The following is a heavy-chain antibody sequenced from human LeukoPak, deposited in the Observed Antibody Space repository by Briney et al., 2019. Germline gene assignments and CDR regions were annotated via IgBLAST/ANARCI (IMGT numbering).Heavy chain of an antibody. J-gene: IGHJ4*02. V-gene: IGHV6-1*01. D-gene: IGHD6-13*01. CDR2: TYYRSRWHS. CDR1: GDSVSNNRAA. Sequence: SQTLSLTCAISGDSVSNNRAAWSWIRQSPSRGLEWLGRTYYRSRWHSDYAVSVKSRITISPDTSKNQFSLQLNSVTPEDTAVYYCARDHTPYSSTWFYYFDYWGQGTLVTVSS. CDR3: ARDHTPYSSTWFYYFDY.